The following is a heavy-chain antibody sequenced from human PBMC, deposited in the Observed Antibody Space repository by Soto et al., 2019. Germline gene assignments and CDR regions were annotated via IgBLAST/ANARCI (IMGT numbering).Heavy chain of an antibody. CDR1: GGTFSSYA. J-gene: IGHJ6*02. D-gene: IGHD6-19*01. V-gene: IGHV1-69*01. CDR3: ARSIVAVAGTGGYYYYGMDV. Sequence: QVQLVQSGAEVKKPGSSVKVSCKASGGTFSSYAISWVRQAPGQGLEGMGGIIPIFGTANYAQKFQGRVTITADESTSTAYMELSSLRSEDTAVYYCARSIVAVAGTGGYYYYGMDVWGQGTTVTVSS. CDR2: IIPIFGTA.